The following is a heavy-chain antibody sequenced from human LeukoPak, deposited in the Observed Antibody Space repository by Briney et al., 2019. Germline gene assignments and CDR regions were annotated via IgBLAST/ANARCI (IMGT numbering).Heavy chain of an antibody. CDR2: IHTSGRT. D-gene: IGHD3-3*01. V-gene: IGHV4-4*07. CDR3: ARAPADFGVVKVGWFDP. CDR1: GGSISSYY. Sequence: SETLSLTCTVSGGSISSYYWNWIRQPAGKGLEWIGRIHTSGRTNYNPSLKSRVTMSVDTSKNQFSLKLSSVTAADTAVYYCARAPADFGVVKVGWFDPWGQGTLVTVSS. J-gene: IGHJ5*02.